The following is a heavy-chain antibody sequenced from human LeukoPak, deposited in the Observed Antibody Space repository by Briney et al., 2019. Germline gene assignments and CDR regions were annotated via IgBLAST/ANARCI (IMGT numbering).Heavy chain of an antibody. CDR2: IYSGGST. D-gene: IGHD3-16*01. J-gene: IGHJ1*01. CDR1: GFTVSSNY. CDR3: AKDDDWGRYKH. V-gene: IGHV3-53*01. Sequence: GGSLRLSCAASGFTVSSNYMSWVRQAPGKGLEWVSVIYSGGSTYYADSVKGRFTISRDNSKNTQSLQMNSLRAEDTAVYYCAKDDDWGRYKHWGQGTLVTVSS.